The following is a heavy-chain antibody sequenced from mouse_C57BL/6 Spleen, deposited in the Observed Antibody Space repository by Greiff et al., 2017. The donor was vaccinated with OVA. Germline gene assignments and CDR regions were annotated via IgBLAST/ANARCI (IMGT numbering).Heavy chain of an antibody. D-gene: IGHD3-2*02. CDR1: GYTFTSYW. Sequence: VQLQQPGAELVRPGSSVKLSCKASGYTFTSYWMHWVKQRPIQGLEWIGNIDPSDSETHYNQKFKDKATLTVDKSSSTAYMQLSSLTSEDSAVYYCARGSSGYSADYWGQGTTLTVSS. CDR3: ARGSSGYSADY. CDR2: IDPSDSET. J-gene: IGHJ2*01. V-gene: IGHV1-52*01.